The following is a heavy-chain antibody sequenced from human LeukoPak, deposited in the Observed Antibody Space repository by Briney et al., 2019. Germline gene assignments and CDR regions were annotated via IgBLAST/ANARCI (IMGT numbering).Heavy chain of an antibody. Sequence: ASVKVSCKASGYTLTSYDINWVRQATGQGLEWMGWINPSSGNTGYAQKFQGRVTMTRNTSISTAYMELSSLRSEDTAVYYCARELLLWFGEGYYYYYGMDVWGLGTTVTVSS. CDR1: GYTLTSYD. V-gene: IGHV1-8*01. CDR2: INPSSGNT. J-gene: IGHJ6*02. D-gene: IGHD3-10*01. CDR3: ARELLLWFGEGYYYYYGMDV.